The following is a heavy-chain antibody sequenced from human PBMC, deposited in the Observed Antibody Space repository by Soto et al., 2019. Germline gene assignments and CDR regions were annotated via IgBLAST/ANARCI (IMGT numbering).Heavy chain of an antibody. J-gene: IGHJ6*02. CDR1: GYTFTSYG. CDR3: AKSVGTYYYYGMDV. CDR2: ISAYNGNT. Sequence: ASVKVSCKASGYTFTSYGISWVRQAPGQGLEWMGWISAYNGNTNYAQKLQGRVTMTTDTSTDIAYMELRSLRSEDTTVYYCAKSVGTYYYYGMDVWGQGTTVTVSS. D-gene: IGHD1-26*01. V-gene: IGHV1-18*01.